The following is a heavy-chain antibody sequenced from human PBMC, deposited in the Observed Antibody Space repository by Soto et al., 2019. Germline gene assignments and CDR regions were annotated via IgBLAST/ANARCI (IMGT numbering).Heavy chain of an antibody. CDR1: GGSISSSSYY. CDR2: IYYSGST. V-gene: IGHV4-39*01. CDR3: ARPPESEPNGDA. Sequence: QLQLQESGPGLVKPSETLSLTCTVSGGSISSSSYYWGWIGQPPGRGLEWIGSIYYSGSTYNNPSLTSRVNISVDTSKNQFSLKLSSVTAADTAVYYCARPPESEPNGDAWGQGTTVTVSS. D-gene: IGHD1-26*01. J-gene: IGHJ6*02.